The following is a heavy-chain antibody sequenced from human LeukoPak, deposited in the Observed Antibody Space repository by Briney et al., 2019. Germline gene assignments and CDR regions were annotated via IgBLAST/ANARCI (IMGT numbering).Heavy chain of an antibody. V-gene: IGHV1-2*02. CDR3: ARQASGGWYYDY. J-gene: IGHJ4*02. D-gene: IGHD6-19*01. CDR2: INPNSGGA. Sequence: ASVKVSCKASGYTFTVYYMHWVRQAPGEGREWMGWINPNSGGAHYAQKFQGRVSMTRDTSISTIYMELSRLTSDDTAVYYCARQASGGWYYDYWGQGTPVTVSS. CDR1: GYTFTVYY.